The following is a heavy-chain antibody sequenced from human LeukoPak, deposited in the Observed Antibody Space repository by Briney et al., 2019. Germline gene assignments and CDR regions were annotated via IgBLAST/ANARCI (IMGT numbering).Heavy chain of an antibody. V-gene: IGHV3-53*01. CDR2: IYSGGST. J-gene: IGHJ6*03. Sequence: GGSLRLSCAASGFTVSSNYMSWVRQAPGKGLEWVSVIYSGGSTYYADSVKGRFTISRDNSKNTLYLQMNSLRADDTAVYYCATGGVQGGSTLLGGYYYYYYMDVWGKGTTVTVSS. CDR3: ATGGVQGGSTLLGGYYYYYYMDV. D-gene: IGHD1-26*01. CDR1: GFTVSSNY.